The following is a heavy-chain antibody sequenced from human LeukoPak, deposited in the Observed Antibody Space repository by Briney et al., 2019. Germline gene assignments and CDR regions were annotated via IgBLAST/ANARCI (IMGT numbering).Heavy chain of an antibody. J-gene: IGHJ4*02. CDR2: IYSGGST. Sequence: GGSLRLSCAASRFTVSSNYMSWVRQAPGKGLEWVSLIYSGGSTYYADSVKGRFSTSRDYSKNTLYLQMNSLRAEDTAVYYCARGPYGDHSYFDYWGQGTLVTVSS. CDR3: ARGPYGDHSYFDY. V-gene: IGHV3-66*01. CDR1: RFTVSSNY. D-gene: IGHD4-17*01.